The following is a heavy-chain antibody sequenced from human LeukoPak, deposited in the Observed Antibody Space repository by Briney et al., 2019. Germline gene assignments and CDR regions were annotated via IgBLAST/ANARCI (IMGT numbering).Heavy chain of an antibody. D-gene: IGHD2-2*01. V-gene: IGHV4-61*02. J-gene: IGHJ4*02. CDR3: ARAEDGCSSASCYGH. Sequence: SQTLSLTCSDSGGSISSGIYYWSWIRQSAEKGLEWIGRISTSGDTNYNPSLKSRVTISIDMSKSQFSLKLSSVSAADTAVYFCARAEDGCSSASCYGHWGQGTLVTVSS. CDR2: ISTSGDT. CDR1: GGSISSGIYY.